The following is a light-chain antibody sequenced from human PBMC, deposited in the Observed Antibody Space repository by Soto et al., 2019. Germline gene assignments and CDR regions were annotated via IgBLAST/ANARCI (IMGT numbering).Light chain of an antibody. J-gene: IGKJ1*01. CDR2: DVS. Sequence: EIVLTQSPGTLSLSPGERATLSCRASQSVSSSCLAWYQQKPGQAPRLLIYDVSRRATGIPERFSGSGSGTDFTLIISRLEPEDFAVYYCQQYGSSPRTFGQGTKVDIK. V-gene: IGKV3-20*01. CDR1: QSVSSSC. CDR3: QQYGSSPRT.